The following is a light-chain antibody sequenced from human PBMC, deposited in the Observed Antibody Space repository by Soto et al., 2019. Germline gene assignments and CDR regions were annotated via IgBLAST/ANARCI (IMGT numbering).Light chain of an antibody. CDR3: SSYATGGSYV. CDR1: SSDVGGYNA. CDR2: NVS. Sequence: QSVLTQPASVSGSPGQSITISCSGSSSDVGGYNAVSWYQQHPGKAPKLVIYNVSDRPSGISSRFSASKSGNTASLTISGLQAEDEADYYCSSYATGGSYVFGTGTKLTVL. V-gene: IGLV2-14*03. J-gene: IGLJ1*01.